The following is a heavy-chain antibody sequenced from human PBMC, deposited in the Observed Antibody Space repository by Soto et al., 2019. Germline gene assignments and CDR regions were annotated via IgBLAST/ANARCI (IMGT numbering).Heavy chain of an antibody. D-gene: IGHD1-26*01. J-gene: IGHJ3*01. Sequence: QLQESGPRLLKASETLSLTCTVSGGPITSHSWSWIRQPAGKRLEWIGRVYLSGSTNFNPSLKSRVTMSVDTSKTQFSLKLTSMTAADTAVYFCARGGTYYDSFDLWGQGTMVTVSS. CDR3: ARGGTYYDSFDL. CDR2: VYLSGST. CDR1: GGPITSHS. V-gene: IGHV4-4*07.